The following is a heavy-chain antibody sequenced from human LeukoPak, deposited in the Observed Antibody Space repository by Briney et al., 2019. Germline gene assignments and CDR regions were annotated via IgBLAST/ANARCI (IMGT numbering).Heavy chain of an antibody. CDR1: GFTFRGSA. CDR3: THYRGAPDLFDAFDI. J-gene: IGHJ3*02. D-gene: IGHD3-10*01. V-gene: IGHV3-73*01. CDR2: IRSTANNYAT. Sequence: PGGSLRLSCAASGFTFRGSAMHWVRQASGKGLEWVGRIRSTANNYATAYAASVKGRFTISRDDSQSTAYLQMDSLKTEDTAVYYCTHYRGAPDLFDAFDIWGQGTVVTVSS.